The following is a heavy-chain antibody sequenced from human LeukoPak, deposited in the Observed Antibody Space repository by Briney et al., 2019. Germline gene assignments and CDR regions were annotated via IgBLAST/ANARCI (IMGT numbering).Heavy chain of an antibody. CDR2: IYHSGST. Sequence: SQTLSLTCTVSGGSVSSGNYYWSWIRQSAGKVMEWIGSIYHSGSTYYNPSLKSRVTISVDTSKNQFSLKLSSVTAADTAVYYCARDTYSLMDVWGKGTTVTVSS. D-gene: IGHD4-11*01. CDR3: ARDTYSLMDV. CDR1: GGSVSSGNYY. J-gene: IGHJ6*03. V-gene: IGHV4-61*02.